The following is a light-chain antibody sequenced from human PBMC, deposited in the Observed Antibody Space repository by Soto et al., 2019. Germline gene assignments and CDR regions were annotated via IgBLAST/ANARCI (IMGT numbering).Light chain of an antibody. CDR2: EVS. CDR3: SSYTRSTTLL. Sequence: QAVLTQPASVAGSPGQSITISCAGTSSDVDDYKYVSWYQQHPGKAPKLMIYEVSNRPSGVSNRFSGSKSGNTASLTISGLQPEDEADYYCSSYTRSTTLLFGGGTKVTVL. CDR1: SSDVDDYKY. V-gene: IGLV2-14*01. J-gene: IGLJ2*01.